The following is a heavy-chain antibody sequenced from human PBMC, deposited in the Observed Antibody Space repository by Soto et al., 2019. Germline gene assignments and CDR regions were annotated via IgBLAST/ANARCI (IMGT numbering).Heavy chain of an antibody. CDR3: ARWVAQRGYCSGGSCYHYYYYGMDV. Sequence: QVQLVRSGAEVKKPGSSVRVSCKASGGTFSSYAISWVRQAPGQGLEWMGGIIPIFGTANYAQKFQGRVTITADESTSTAYMELRSLRSEDTDVYYCARWVAQRGYCSGGSCYHYYYYGMDVWGQGTTVTVSS. CDR2: IIPIFGTA. V-gene: IGHV1-69*01. J-gene: IGHJ6*02. CDR1: GGTFSSYA. D-gene: IGHD2-15*01.